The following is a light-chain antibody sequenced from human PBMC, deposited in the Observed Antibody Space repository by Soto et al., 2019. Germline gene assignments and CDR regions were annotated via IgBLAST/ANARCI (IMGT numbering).Light chain of an antibody. J-gene: IGLJ2*01. V-gene: IGLV2-8*01. CDR3: SSYAGRNNLL. CDR1: SSDVGGYNS. CDR2: EVS. Sequence: QSALTQPPSASGSPGQSVTISCTGTSSDVGGYNSVSWYQQHPGKAPKLMIYEVSKRPSGVPDRFSGSKSGNTASLTVSGLQAEDEADYFCSSYAGRNNLLFGGGTKLTVL.